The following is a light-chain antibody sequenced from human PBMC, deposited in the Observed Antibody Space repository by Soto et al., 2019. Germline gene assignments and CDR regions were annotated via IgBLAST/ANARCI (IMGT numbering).Light chain of an antibody. J-gene: IGLJ1*01. Sequence: QSALTQPASVSGSPGQSITLSCTGTSSDVGGNHVSWYQQHPGKAPRLIIYDVSNRPSGISNRFSGSKSDNTASLTISGLQADDEADSYCSSHTSTSRHVFGPGTKVTV. CDR1: SSDVGGNH. CDR3: SSHTSTSRHV. CDR2: DVS. V-gene: IGLV2-14*03.